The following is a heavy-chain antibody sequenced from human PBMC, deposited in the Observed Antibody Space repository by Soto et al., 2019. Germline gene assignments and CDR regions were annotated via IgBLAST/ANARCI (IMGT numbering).Heavy chain of an antibody. Sequence: QVQLQESGPGLVKPSQTLSLTCTVSGGSISSGGYYWSWIRQHPGKGLEWIGYIYYSGSTYYNPSLKSRVTISVDTSKNQFSLKLSSVTAADTAVYYCARDTSEYYDFWSGYYTPSNYYYGMDVWGQGTTVTVSS. CDR1: GGSISSGGYY. CDR3: ARDTSEYYDFWSGYYTPSNYYYGMDV. D-gene: IGHD3-3*01. V-gene: IGHV4-31*03. CDR2: IYYSGST. J-gene: IGHJ6*02.